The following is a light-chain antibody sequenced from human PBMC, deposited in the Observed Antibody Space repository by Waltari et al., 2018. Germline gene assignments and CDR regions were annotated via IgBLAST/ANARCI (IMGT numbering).Light chain of an antibody. CDR3: QSADGTYHPL. CDR1: SGSLDSQY. Sequence: VFTQPHSVSGSPGQTVTISCTRSSGSLDSQYVQWYQQRPGSAPTTVIYKDNQRPSGVPDRFSGSIDRSSNSASLTISGVKSEDEADYYCQSADGTYHPLFGGGTRLTVL. J-gene: IGLJ2*01. CDR2: KDN. V-gene: IGLV6-57*03.